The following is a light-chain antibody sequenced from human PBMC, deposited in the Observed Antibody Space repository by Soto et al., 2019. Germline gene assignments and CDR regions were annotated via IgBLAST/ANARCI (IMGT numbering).Light chain of an antibody. V-gene: IGKV3-20*01. J-gene: IGKJ1*01. Sequence: EIVLTQSPGTLSLSPGERATLSCRASQSVSSSYLAWYQQKPGQAPRLLIYGASSRATGIPDRFSGSGSGTDFTLTISRLEPEDFAVYYWQQYGSSRTFGQETKVEIK. CDR3: QQYGSSRT. CDR2: GAS. CDR1: QSVSSSY.